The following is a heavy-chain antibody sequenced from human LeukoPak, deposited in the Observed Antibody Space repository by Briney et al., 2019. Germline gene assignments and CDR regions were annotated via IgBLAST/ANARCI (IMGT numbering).Heavy chain of an antibody. J-gene: IGHJ4*02. Sequence: PGGSLRLSCVASGFTFSSYGMHWVRQAPGKGLEWVSVIYSGGSTYYADSVKGRFTISRDNSKNTLYLQMNSLRAEDTAVYYCARSSGYDSSGYFDPSTEPAPFDYWGQGTLVTVSS. D-gene: IGHD3-22*01. CDR2: IYSGGST. CDR1: GFTFSSYG. CDR3: ARSSGYDSSGYFDPSTEPAPFDY. V-gene: IGHV3-66*01.